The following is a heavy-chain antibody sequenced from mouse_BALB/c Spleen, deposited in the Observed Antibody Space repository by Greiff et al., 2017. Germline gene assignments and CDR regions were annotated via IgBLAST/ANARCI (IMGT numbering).Heavy chain of an antibody. D-gene: IGHD1-1*01. J-gene: IGHJ4*01. V-gene: IGHV14-1*02. CDR1: GFNIKDYY. Sequence: VQLQQSGAELVRPGALVKLSCKASGFNIKDYYMHWVKQRPEQGLEWIGWIDPENGNTKYDPKFQGKATITADTSSNTAYLQLSSLTSEDTAVYYCARSGYGSSLYAMDYWGQGTSVTVSS. CDR3: ARSGYGSSLYAMDY. CDR2: IDPENGNT.